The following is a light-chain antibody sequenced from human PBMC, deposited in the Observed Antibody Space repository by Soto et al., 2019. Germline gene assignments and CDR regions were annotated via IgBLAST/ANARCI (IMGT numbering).Light chain of an antibody. Sequence: EIMMTQSPVTLSVSPGERATLSCRASQSDNSNLAWYQQKPGQAPRLLIYGASTRATGIPASFIGNGSGTEFTLTASSLQPEDFAVYYCQQYNNWPFTFGPGTKVDIK. CDR1: QSDNSN. CDR2: GAS. CDR3: QQYNNWPFT. J-gene: IGKJ3*01. V-gene: IGKV3-15*01.